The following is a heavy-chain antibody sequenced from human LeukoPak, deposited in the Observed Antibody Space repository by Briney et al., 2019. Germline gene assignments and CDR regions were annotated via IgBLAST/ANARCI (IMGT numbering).Heavy chain of an antibody. J-gene: IGHJ4*02. CDR3: ASYSNSGSYSPFDY. D-gene: IGHD1-26*01. Sequence: QAGGSLRLSCAAPGFTFSNYNMNWVRQAPGKGLEWVSYITSRSSSIYYADSVKGRLTISRDNAQNSLYLQMNSLRDEDTAVYYCASYSNSGSYSPFDYWGQGTLVTVSS. CDR1: GFTFSNYN. CDR2: ITSRSSSI. V-gene: IGHV3-48*02.